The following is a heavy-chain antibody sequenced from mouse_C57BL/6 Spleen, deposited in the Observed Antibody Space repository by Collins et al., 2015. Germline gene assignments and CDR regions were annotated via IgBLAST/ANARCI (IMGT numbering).Heavy chain of an antibody. V-gene: IGHV1-54*01. J-gene: IGHJ3*01. D-gene: IGHD2-4*01. Sequence: QVQLQQSGPELVKPGASVKMSCKASGYTFTSYYIHWVKQRPGQGLEWIGVINPGSGGTNYNEKFKGKATLTADKSSSTAYMQLSSLTSDDSAVYFCARESDYAWFAYWGQGTLVTIS. CDR2: INPGSGGT. CDR1: GYTFTSYY. CDR3: ARESDYAWFAY.